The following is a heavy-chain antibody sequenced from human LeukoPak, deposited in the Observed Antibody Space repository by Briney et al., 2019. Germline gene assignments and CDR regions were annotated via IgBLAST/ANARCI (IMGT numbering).Heavy chain of an antibody. V-gene: IGHV4-39*01. CDR2: IYYSGST. CDR1: GGSISSSSYY. Sequence: SETLSLTCTVSGGSISSSSYYWGWIRQPPGKGLEWIGSIYYSGSTYYNPSLKSRVTISVDTSKNQFSLKLSSVTAADTAVYYCARHLLFIAAAGPFDYWGQGTLVTVSS. J-gene: IGHJ4*02. CDR3: ARHLLFIAAAGPFDY. D-gene: IGHD6-13*01.